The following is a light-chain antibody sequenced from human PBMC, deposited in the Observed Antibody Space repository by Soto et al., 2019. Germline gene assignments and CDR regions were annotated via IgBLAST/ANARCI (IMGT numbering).Light chain of an antibody. V-gene: IGKV1-5*03. CDR1: QTIINW. J-gene: IGKJ1*01. Sequence: DIRMTQAPSSVSASVVERVTITFRASQTIINWLAWYQQKPGKAPKLLNYKSSTLEGEVPSRFSGSGSETEFTLTINSLQPDDSATYYCQQYHTYWWTFGQGTKVDI. CDR3: QQYHTYWWT. CDR2: KSS.